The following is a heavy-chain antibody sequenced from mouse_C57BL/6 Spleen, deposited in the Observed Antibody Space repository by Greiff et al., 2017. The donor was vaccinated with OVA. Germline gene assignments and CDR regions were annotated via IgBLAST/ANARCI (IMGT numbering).Heavy chain of an antibody. CDR3: ARQLRYYFDY. D-gene: IGHD3-2*02. CDR2: IDPSDSYT. J-gene: IGHJ2*01. Sequence: QVQLQQPGAELVRPGTSVKLSCKASGYTFTSYWMHWVKQRPGQGLEWIGVIDPSDSYTNYNQKFKGKATLTVDTSSSTAYMQLSSLTSEDSAVYYCARQLRYYFDYWGQGTTLTVSS. CDR1: GYTFTSYW. V-gene: IGHV1-59*01.